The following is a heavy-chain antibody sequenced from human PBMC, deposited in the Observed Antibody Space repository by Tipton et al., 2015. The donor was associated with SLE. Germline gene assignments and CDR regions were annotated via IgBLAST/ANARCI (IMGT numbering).Heavy chain of an antibody. CDR2: IYYSGST. V-gene: IGHV4-59*01. J-gene: IGHJ4*02. Sequence: TLSLTCTVSGGSISSYYWSWIRQPPGKGLEWIGYIYYSGSTNYNPSLKSRVTISVDTSKNQFSLKLSSVTAADTAVYYCARVRDGAPPDYWGQGTLVTVSS. CDR1: GGSISSYY. D-gene: IGHD1-26*01. CDR3: ARVRDGAPPDY.